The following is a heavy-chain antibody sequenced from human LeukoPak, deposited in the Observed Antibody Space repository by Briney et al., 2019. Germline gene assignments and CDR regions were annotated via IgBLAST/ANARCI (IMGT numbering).Heavy chain of an antibody. CDR1: GGTFLSHT. CDR3: ARARDGYNYWFDP. V-gene: IGHV1-18*01. CDR2: ISAYNGDT. J-gene: IGHJ5*02. D-gene: IGHD5-24*01. Sequence: PGASVKVSCKTSGGTFLSHTFSWVRQAPGQGLEWMGWISAYNGDTNYAQKLQGRVTMTTDTSTSTAYMELRSLRSDDTAVYYCARARDGYNYWFDPWGQGTLVTVSS.